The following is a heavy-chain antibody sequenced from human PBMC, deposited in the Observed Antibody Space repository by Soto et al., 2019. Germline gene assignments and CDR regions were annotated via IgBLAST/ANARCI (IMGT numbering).Heavy chain of an antibody. Sequence: ASVKVSCKASGYTFTSYGISWVRQAPGQGLEWMGWISAYNGNTNYAQKLQGRVTMTTDTSTSTAYMELRSLRSDDTAVYYCARVKRITMIVVVINGAFDIWGQGTMVTVSS. CDR3: ARVKRITMIVVVINGAFDI. D-gene: IGHD3-22*01. J-gene: IGHJ3*02. CDR1: GYTFTSYG. CDR2: ISAYNGNT. V-gene: IGHV1-18*01.